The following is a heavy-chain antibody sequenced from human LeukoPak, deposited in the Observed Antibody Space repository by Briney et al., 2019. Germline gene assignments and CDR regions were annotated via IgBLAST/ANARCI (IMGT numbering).Heavy chain of an antibody. J-gene: IGHJ4*02. V-gene: IGHV1-24*01. CDR1: GYTLTELS. CDR2: FDPEDGET. CDR3: ATVRGSGYYSTFDY. Sequence: ASVKVSCKVSGYTLTELSMHWVRQAPGKGLEWMGGFDPEDGETIYAQKFQGRVTMTEDTSTDTAYMELSSLRSEDTAVYYCATVRGSGYYSTFDYWGQGTLVTVSS. D-gene: IGHD3-22*01.